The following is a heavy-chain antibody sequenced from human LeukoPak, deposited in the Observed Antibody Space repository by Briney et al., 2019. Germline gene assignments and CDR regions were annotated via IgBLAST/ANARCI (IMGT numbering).Heavy chain of an antibody. J-gene: IGHJ6*02. CDR3: ASVYKNGMDV. CDR1: GYTVTTYY. V-gene: IGHV1-46*01. D-gene: IGHD5-24*01. Sequence: ASVKVSCKASGYTVTTYYMHWVRQAPGQGLEWMGILNPSGGSSSYAQKFRGRATLTRATSTSTVYMELSSLRSEDTAAYYCASVYKNGMDVWGQGTTVIVSS. CDR2: LNPSGGSS.